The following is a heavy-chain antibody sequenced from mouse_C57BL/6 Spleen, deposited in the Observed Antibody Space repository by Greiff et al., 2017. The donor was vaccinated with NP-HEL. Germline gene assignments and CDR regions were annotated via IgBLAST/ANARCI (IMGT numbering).Heavy chain of an antibody. CDR1: GFNIKDDY. Sequence: DVQLQESGAELVRPGASVKLSCTASGFNIKDDYMHWVKQRPEQGLEWIGWIDPENGDTEYASKFQGKATITADTSSNTAYLQLSSLTSEDTAVYYCTTMVTTYFDYWGQGTTLTVSS. CDR2: IDPENGDT. D-gene: IGHD2-3*01. CDR3: TTMVTTYFDY. J-gene: IGHJ2*01. V-gene: IGHV14-4*01.